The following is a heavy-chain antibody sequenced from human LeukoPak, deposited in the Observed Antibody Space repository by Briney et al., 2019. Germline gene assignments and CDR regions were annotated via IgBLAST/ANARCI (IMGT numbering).Heavy chain of an antibody. Sequence: PGGSLRLSCAASGFTFSTYAMSWVRQTPGKGLEWVAAIFGDNPGTYHANSVKGRFTISRDNSKNTLHFQMSGLRAEDTARYYCAKAPVGHCSGAFCYHFDSWGQGTLVTVFS. V-gene: IGHV3-23*01. CDR3: AKAPVGHCSGAFCYHFDS. J-gene: IGHJ4*02. CDR2: IFGDNPGT. CDR1: GFTFSTYA. D-gene: IGHD2-15*01.